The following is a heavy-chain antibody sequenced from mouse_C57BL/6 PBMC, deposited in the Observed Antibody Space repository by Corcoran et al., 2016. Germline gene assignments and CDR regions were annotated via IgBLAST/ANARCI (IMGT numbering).Heavy chain of an antibody. V-gene: IGHV1-9*01. D-gene: IGHD1-1*01. Sequence: QVQLQQSGAELMKPGASVKLSCKATGYTFTGYWIEWVKQRPGHGLEWIGEILPGSGSTNYNEKFKGKATFTADTSSNTAYMQLSGLTTEDSAIYYCASRGILLGFAYWGQGTLVTVSA. J-gene: IGHJ3*01. CDR2: ILPGSGST. CDR3: ASRGILLGFAY. CDR1: GYTFTGYW.